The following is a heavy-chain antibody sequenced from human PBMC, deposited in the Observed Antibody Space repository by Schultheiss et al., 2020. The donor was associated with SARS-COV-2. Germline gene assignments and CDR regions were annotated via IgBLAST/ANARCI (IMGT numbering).Heavy chain of an antibody. V-gene: IGHV4-61*01. CDR1: GGSVSSGSHF. CDR2: IYHLGGT. CDR3: ARGHRDYFDY. J-gene: IGHJ4*02. D-gene: IGHD1-14*01. Sequence: SQTLSLTCTVSGGSVSSGSHFWGWIRQPPGKGLEWIGYIYHLGGTNYNPSLKSRVTISVDTSKNQFSLKLSSVTAADTAVYYCARGHRDYFDYWGQGTLVTVSS.